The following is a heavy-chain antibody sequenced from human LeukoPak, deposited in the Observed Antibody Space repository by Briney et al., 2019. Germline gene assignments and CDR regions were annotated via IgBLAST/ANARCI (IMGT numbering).Heavy chain of an antibody. CDR2: INPNSGGT. CDR3: ASQGAAAAGTVLIDYYYYGMDV. J-gene: IGHJ6*02. V-gene: IGHV1-2*02. D-gene: IGHD6-13*01. Sequence: GASVKVSCKASGGTFSSYAISWVRQAPGQGLEWMGWINPNSGGTNYAQKFQGRVTMTRDTSISTAYMELSRLRSDDTAVYYCASQGAAAAGTVLIDYYYYGMDVWGQGTTVTVSS. CDR1: GGTFSSYA.